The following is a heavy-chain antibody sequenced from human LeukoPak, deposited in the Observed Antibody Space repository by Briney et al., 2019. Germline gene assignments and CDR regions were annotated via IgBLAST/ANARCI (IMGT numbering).Heavy chain of an antibody. Sequence: GASVKVSCKASGGTFSSYATSWVRQAPGQGLEWMGGIIPIFGTANYAQKFQGRVTITADESTSTAYMELSSLRSEDTAVYYCARETSFGAGTNVYCGMDVWGKGTTVTVSS. CDR1: GGTFSSYA. CDR3: ARETSFGAGTNVYCGMDV. D-gene: IGHD3-16*01. J-gene: IGHJ6*04. V-gene: IGHV1-69*13. CDR2: IIPIFGTA.